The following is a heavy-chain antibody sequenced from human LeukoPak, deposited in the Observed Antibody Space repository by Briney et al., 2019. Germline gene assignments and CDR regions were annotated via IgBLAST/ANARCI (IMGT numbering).Heavy chain of an antibody. D-gene: IGHD5-18*01. CDR1: GFTFSSYA. Sequence: PGGSLRLSSAASGFTFSSYAMSWVRQAPGKGLEWVSAIIGSGGSTNYADSVKGRFTISRDNSKKRLFLQMSSLRAEDTAVYYCAKRRGTAMVYDAFDIWGQGTMVTVSS. CDR3: AKRRGTAMVYDAFDI. CDR2: IIGSGGST. J-gene: IGHJ3*02. V-gene: IGHV3-23*01.